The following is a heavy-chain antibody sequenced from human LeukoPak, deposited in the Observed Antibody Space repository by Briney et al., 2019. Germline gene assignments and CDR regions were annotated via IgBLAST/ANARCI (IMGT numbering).Heavy chain of an antibody. V-gene: IGHV4-38-2*01. CDR2: IHHSGST. D-gene: IGHD3-22*01. J-gene: IGHJ3*02. Sequence: PSETLSLTCAVSGYSISSGYYWGWIRQPPGKGLEWIGNIHHSGSTYYKPSLRSRVIISVDTSKNQFSLRLSSVTAADTAVYYCARGPYSYDSSGAFDIWGQGTMVTVSS. CDR3: ARGPYSYDSSGAFDI. CDR1: GYSISSGYY.